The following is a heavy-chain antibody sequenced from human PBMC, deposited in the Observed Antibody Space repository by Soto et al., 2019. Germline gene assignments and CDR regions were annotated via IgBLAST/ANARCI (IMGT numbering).Heavy chain of an antibody. Sequence: ASVKVSCKASGYTFTSYAMHWVRQAPGQRLEWMGWINAGNGNTKYSQKFQGRVTITRDTSASPAYMELGSLRSEDTAVYYCARDKDFWSGYYSQRSLSSPRFYDYWGQGTLVTVSS. D-gene: IGHD3-3*01. CDR1: GYTFTSYA. CDR3: ARDKDFWSGYYSQRSLSSPRFYDY. CDR2: INAGNGNT. J-gene: IGHJ4*02. V-gene: IGHV1-3*01.